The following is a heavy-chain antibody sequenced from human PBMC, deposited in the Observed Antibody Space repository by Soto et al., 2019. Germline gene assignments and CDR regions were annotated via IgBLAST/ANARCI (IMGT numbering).Heavy chain of an antibody. CDR1: VGSISSYY. V-gene: IGHV4-59*01. Sequence: PSETLSLTCTVSVGSISSYYWSWMRQPPGKGLEWIGYIYYSGSTNYNPSLKSRVTISVDTSKNQFSLKLSSVTAADTAVYYCARGASGGATLDYFDYWGQGTLVTVSS. J-gene: IGHJ4*02. D-gene: IGHD1-26*01. CDR3: ARGASGGATLDYFDY. CDR2: IYYSGST.